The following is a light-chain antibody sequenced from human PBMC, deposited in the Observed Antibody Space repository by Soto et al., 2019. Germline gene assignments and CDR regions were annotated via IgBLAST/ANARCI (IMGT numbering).Light chain of an antibody. J-gene: IGKJ4*01. Sequence: IHFTHSPLSLSSSFVDRVTITCRASQDIAIYLAWYQQKPGEAPKLLIYAASTLYGGVPSRFSGSGSGTDFALTITSLQAEDFATYYCQQLSMYPSTFGGGTKVDIK. CDR2: AAS. V-gene: IGKV1-9*01. CDR3: QQLSMYPST. CDR1: QDIAIY.